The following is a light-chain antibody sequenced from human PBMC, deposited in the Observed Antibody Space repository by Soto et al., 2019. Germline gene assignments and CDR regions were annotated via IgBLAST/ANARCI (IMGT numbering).Light chain of an antibody. Sequence: PGERATLSCRASQSVSSYLAWYQQKPGQAPRLLISDATNRATGISARFSGSGSGTDFTLTIDSLEPEDFAVYYCQQRINWPLTFGGGTKVEIK. CDR1: QSVSSY. CDR3: QQRINWPLT. J-gene: IGKJ4*01. CDR2: DAT. V-gene: IGKV3-11*01.